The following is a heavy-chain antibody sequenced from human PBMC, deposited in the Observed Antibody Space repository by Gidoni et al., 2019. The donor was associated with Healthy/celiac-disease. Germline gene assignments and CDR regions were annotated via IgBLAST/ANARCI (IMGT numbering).Heavy chain of an antibody. J-gene: IGHJ6*03. CDR3: ARGRGRAPQVHYYYYYYIDV. CDR1: GYTFTSYD. D-gene: IGHD2-2*01. CDR2: MNTNSGNI. Sequence: QVQLVQSGSEVKKPGASVKFSCKASGYTFTSYDINWVRQSTGQGLEWMGWMNTNSGNIGYVQKFQGRVTMTRNTSISTAYMELSSLRSEDTAVYYCARGRGRAPQVHYYYYYYIDVWGKGTTVTVSS. V-gene: IGHV1-8*01.